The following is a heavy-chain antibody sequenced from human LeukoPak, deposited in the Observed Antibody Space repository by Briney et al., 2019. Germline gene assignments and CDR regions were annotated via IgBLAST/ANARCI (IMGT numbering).Heavy chain of an antibody. D-gene: IGHD2-15*01. Sequence: SETLSLACTVSGGSINNYYWSWIRQPAGKGLEWIGRIYTRGSTNYNPSLKSRVTMSVDTSKNQFSLKLSSVTAADTAVYYCARGRYCSADICSGGDAFDIWGQGTMVPVSS. CDR3: ARGRYCSADICSGGDAFDI. V-gene: IGHV4-4*07. CDR1: GGSINNYY. J-gene: IGHJ3*02. CDR2: IYTRGST.